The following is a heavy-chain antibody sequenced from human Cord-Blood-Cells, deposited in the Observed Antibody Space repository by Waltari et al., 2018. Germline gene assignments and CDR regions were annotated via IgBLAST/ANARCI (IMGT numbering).Heavy chain of an antibody. D-gene: IGHD5-12*01. CDR2: IYYSGGT. J-gene: IGHJ4*02. CDR1: GGSISSSSYY. Sequence: QLQLQESGPGLVKPSETLSLTCTVSGGSISSSSYYWGWIRQPPGKGLEWIGSIYYSGGTDYSPSRKGGGAISVDTAKNQFSLKRSSVTAADTAVYYCARRRKPAGPDIVATMDYWGQGTLVTVSS. CDR3: ARRRKPAGPDIVATMDY. V-gene: IGHV4-39*01.